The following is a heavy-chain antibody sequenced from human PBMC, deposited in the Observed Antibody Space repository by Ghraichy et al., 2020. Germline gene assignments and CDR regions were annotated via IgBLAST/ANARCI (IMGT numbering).Heavy chain of an antibody. J-gene: IGHJ4*02. CDR2: IRGSGSNT. CDR3: ASSDGRSYLFAY. Sequence: GGSLRLSCAASGFTFSSYSMSWVRQAPGKGLEWVSAIRGSGSNTYYADSVKGRFTISRDNSKNMLYLQMNSLSAEDTAVYYCASSDGRSYLFAYWGQGTLVTVSS. V-gene: IGHV3-23*01. D-gene: IGHD3-10*01. CDR1: GFTFSSYS.